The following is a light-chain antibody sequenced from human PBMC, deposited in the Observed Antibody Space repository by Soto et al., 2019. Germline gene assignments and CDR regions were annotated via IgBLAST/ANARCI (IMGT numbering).Light chain of an antibody. CDR1: ENVRTF. V-gene: IGKV3-11*01. Sequence: EVVLTQSPATLSLSPGERATLSCRASENVRTFVDWYQQKPGQAPRLLIYGASNRATGIPARFSGSGSGTDFNLTISNLEPEYFAVNYCQQHSHWHPWTFGQGTRVE. CDR3: QQHSHWHPWT. J-gene: IGKJ1*01. CDR2: GAS.